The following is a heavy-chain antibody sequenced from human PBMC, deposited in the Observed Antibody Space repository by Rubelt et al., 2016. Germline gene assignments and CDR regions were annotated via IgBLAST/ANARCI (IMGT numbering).Heavy chain of an antibody. Sequence: EVQLLESGGGLVQPGGSLRLSCAASGFTFSSYAMSWVRQAPGKGLEWVSVITNGGGNTYYADSVKGRFTISRDNSKNTLSLQMNRLRAEDTAIYYCAKSGCSGGSCYFYYFDSWGQGTLVTVSS. V-gene: IGHV3-23*01. CDR2: ITNGGGNT. CDR3: AKSGCSGGSCYFYYFDS. CDR1: GFTFSSYA. D-gene: IGHD2-15*01. J-gene: IGHJ4*02.